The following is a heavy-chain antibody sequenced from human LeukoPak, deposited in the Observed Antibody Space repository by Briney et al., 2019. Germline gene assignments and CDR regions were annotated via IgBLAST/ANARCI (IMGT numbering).Heavy chain of an antibody. V-gene: IGHV4-61*02. J-gene: IGHJ4*02. Sequence: SETLSLICTVSGGSISSGSYYWSWIRQPAGKGLEWIGRIYTSGSTNYNPSLKSRVTMSVDTSKNQFSLKLSSVTAADTAVYYCARLNYYGSGSYPFDYWGQGTLVTVSS. CDR3: ARLNYYGSGSYPFDY. CDR2: IYTSGST. CDR1: GGSISSGSYY. D-gene: IGHD3-10*01.